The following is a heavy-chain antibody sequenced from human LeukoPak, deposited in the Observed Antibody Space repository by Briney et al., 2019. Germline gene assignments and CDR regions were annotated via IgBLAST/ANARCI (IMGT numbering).Heavy chain of an antibody. CDR1: GYTFTSYD. CDR2: INPNSGGT. CDR3: ARRGVVVSTDY. Sequence: ASVKVSCKASGYTFTSYDINWVRQAPGQGLEWMGWINPNSGGTNYAQKFQGRVTMTRDTSISTAYMELSRLRSDDTAVYYCARRGVVVSTDYWGQGTLVTVSS. D-gene: IGHD3-22*01. V-gene: IGHV1-2*02. J-gene: IGHJ4*02.